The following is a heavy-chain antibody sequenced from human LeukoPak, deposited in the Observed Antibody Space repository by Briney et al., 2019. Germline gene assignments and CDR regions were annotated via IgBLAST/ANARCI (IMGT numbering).Heavy chain of an antibody. CDR3: AREVRDFGSGRRLLGDYMDV. CDR2: ISYSSSII. Sequence: GGSLRLSCAASGFTFSSYSMNWVRQAPGKGLEWVSYISYSSSIINYADSVKGRFTISRDNAKNSLYLQMNSLRADDTAVYYCAREVRDFGSGRRLLGDYMDVWGKGTTVTVSS. V-gene: IGHV3-48*01. D-gene: IGHD3-10*01. CDR1: GFTFSSYS. J-gene: IGHJ6*03.